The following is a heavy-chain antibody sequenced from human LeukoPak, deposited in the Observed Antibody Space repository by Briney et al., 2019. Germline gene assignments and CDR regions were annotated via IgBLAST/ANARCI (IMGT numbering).Heavy chain of an antibody. J-gene: IGHJ6*02. CDR3: ASGEVPAAMSTYYYYGMDV. Sequence: ASVTVSCKASGGTFSSYAISWVRQAPGQGLEWMGGIIPIFGTANYAQKFQGRVTITADESTSTAYMELSSLRSEDTAVYYCASGEVPAAMSTYYYYGMDVWGQGTTVTVSS. CDR2: IIPIFGTA. D-gene: IGHD2-2*01. V-gene: IGHV1-69*13. CDR1: GGTFSSYA.